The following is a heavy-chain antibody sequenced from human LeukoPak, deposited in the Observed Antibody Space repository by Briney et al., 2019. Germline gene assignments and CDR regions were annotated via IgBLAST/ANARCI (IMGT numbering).Heavy chain of an antibody. V-gene: IGHV4-39*01. D-gene: IGHD6-13*01. CDR2: IYYSGST. Sequence: PSETLSLTCTVSGGSISTSSYYWGWIRQPPGKGREWIGSIYYSGSTYYNPSLKSRVTISVDTSKNQFSLRLSSVTAADTAVYYCARPRYTSSWYRNAFDIWGQGTMVTVSS. CDR3: ARPRYTSSWYRNAFDI. J-gene: IGHJ3*02. CDR1: GGSISTSSYY.